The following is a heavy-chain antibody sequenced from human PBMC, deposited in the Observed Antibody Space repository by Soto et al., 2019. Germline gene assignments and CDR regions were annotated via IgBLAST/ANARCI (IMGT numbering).Heavy chain of an antibody. CDR1: GYSFTVYW. CDR2: IDPSDSYT. Sequence: VQLVQSGAEVKKPGESLRISCKGSGYSFTVYWISWVRQMPGKGLEWMGRIDPSDSYTNYSPSFQGHVTILADKSISTASLQGSSLKASDTDMYYCARQEGGLRTWFDPWGQGTLVTVSS. D-gene: IGHD3-16*01. V-gene: IGHV5-10-1*01. J-gene: IGHJ5*02. CDR3: ARQEGGLRTWFDP.